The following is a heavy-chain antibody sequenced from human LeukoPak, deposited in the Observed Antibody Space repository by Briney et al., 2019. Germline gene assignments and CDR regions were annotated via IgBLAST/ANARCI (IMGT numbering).Heavy chain of an antibody. J-gene: IGHJ6*03. Sequence: ASVKVSCKASGGTFSSYAISWVRQAPGQGLEWMGRIIPIFGTANYAQKFQGRITITKDESTITAYMELSSLRSEDTAVYYCASNPPRGYCTNGVCRTKEPTLYYYYMDVWGKGTTVTVSS. CDR1: GGTFSSYA. D-gene: IGHD2-8*01. CDR3: ASNPPRGYCTNGVCRTKEPTLYYYYMDV. CDR2: IIPIFGTA. V-gene: IGHV1-69*05.